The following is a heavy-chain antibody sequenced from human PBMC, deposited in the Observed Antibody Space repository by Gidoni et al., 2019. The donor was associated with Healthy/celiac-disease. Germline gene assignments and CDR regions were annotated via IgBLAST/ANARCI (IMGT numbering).Heavy chain of an antibody. CDR3: ARDSLPQQLEDGTYFDY. CDR1: GFPFSSYA. CDR2: ISYDGSNK. Sequence: QVQLVESGGGVVQPGRSLRLSCAASGFPFSSYAMHWVRQAPGKGLEWVAVISYDGSNKYYADSVKGRFTISRDNSKNTLYLQMNSLRAEDTAVYYCARDSLPQQLEDGTYFDYWGQGTLVTVSS. V-gene: IGHV3-30-3*01. J-gene: IGHJ4*02. D-gene: IGHD6-13*01.